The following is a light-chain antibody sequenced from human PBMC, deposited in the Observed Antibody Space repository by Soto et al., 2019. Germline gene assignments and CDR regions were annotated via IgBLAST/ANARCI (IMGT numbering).Light chain of an antibody. CDR3: CSYAGSYTL. CDR1: SSDVGGYNF. Sequence: QSALTQPRSVSGSPGQSVTISCTGTSSDVGGYNFVSWYQQHPGKVPELIIYDVSQRPSGVPDRFSGSKSGNTASLTISGLQAEDEADYYCCSYAGSYTLFGGGTKLTVL. CDR2: DVS. J-gene: IGLJ2*01. V-gene: IGLV2-11*01.